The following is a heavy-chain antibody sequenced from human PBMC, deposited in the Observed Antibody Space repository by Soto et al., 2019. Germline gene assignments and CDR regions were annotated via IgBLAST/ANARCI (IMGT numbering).Heavy chain of an antibody. CDR1: GGSISSSSYY. V-gene: IGHV4-39*02. D-gene: IGHD3-22*01. J-gene: IGHJ4*02. CDR3: ARDIDSSG. Sequence: SETLSLTCTVSGGSISSSSYYWGWIRQPPGKGLEWIGSIYYSGSTYYNPSLKSRVTISVDTSKNTLYLQMNSLRGEDTAMYYCARDIDSSGWGQGTLVTVSS. CDR2: IYYSGST.